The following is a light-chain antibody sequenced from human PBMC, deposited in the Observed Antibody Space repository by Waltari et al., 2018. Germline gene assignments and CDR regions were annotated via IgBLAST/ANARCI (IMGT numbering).Light chain of an antibody. Sequence: DVQMTQSPSTLSASVGDTVSITCRASQSIMSWLAWYQQKAGKAPTVLISKASTLESGVPSRCSGSESGTEFTLTISNLQPDDFATYYCQQYNTDYTFGQGTILEIK. J-gene: IGKJ2*01. V-gene: IGKV1-5*03. CDR3: QQYNTDYT. CDR2: KAS. CDR1: QSIMSW.